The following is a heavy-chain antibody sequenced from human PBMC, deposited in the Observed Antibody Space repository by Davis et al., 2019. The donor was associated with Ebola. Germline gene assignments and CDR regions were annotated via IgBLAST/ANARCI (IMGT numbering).Heavy chain of an antibody. V-gene: IGHV1-46*01. CDR3: ATEPTVLH. D-gene: IGHD4-17*01. CDR1: ESPVTTYY. J-gene: IGHJ4*02. Sequence: ASVKVSCKASESPVTTYYMHWVRQAPGQGLEWMGIINPSGSSTTYAPKFQGRVTMTRDTSTTTVYMELSSLRSEDTAVYYCATEPTVLHWGQGTLVTVSS. CDR2: INPSGSST.